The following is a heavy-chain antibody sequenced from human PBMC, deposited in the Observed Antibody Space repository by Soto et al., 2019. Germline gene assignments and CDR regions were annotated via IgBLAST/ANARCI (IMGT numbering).Heavy chain of an antibody. Sequence: QVRLQELGPGLVKPSETLSLTCTVSGAALSSGGYFYTWVRQPPGKGLEWLGYIYYSGGTNYNPSLKSRVTIYLDKYQSQCSLRLSSVTAADTAVYYCSREQSDDNYFAPWGQGLLVTVSS. CDR2: IYYSGGT. D-gene: IGHD6-19*01. V-gene: IGHV4-61*08. CDR1: GAALSSGGYF. CDR3: SREQSDDNYFAP. J-gene: IGHJ5*02.